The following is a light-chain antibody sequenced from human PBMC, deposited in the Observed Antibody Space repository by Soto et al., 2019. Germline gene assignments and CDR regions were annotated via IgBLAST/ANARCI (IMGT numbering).Light chain of an antibody. CDR1: KIGDKS. J-gene: IGLJ1*01. Sequence: SYDLSQPPSVAVSPGQTAIITCGCYKIGDKSVHWYQQKPGQAPAVVVYGDRDRPSGIPERFSGSNSGDTATLAISRVEAGDEADYYCQVWESRSEYVFGTGTKVTVL. CDR2: GDR. CDR3: QVWESRSEYV. V-gene: IGLV3-21*02.